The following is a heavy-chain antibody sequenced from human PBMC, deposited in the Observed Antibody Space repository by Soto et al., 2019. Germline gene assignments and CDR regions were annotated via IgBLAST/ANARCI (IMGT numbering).Heavy chain of an antibody. V-gene: IGHV1-46*01. Sequence: ASVKVSCKASGYTFTSYYMHWVRQTPGQGLDWMGIINPSGGSTSYAQKFQGRVTMTRDTSTSTVYMELSSLRSEDTAVYYCARGGRSFKSSSWYLSGMDVWGQGTTVTVSS. D-gene: IGHD6-13*01. CDR3: ARGGRSFKSSSWYLSGMDV. J-gene: IGHJ6*02. CDR2: INPSGGST. CDR1: GYTFTSYY.